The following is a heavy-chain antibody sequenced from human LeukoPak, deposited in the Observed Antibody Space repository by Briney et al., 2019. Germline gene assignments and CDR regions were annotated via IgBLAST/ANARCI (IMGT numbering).Heavy chain of an antibody. D-gene: IGHD3-22*01. J-gene: IGHJ6*02. V-gene: IGHV3-23*01. CDR1: GFTFSNYA. Sequence: GGSLRLSCAASGFTFSNYAMNWVRQAPGKGLEWVSAISGSGGNTYYADSVKGRFTISRDNSKNTLYLQMNSLRAEDTAVYYCASNYYDSSGYWSLYYYYYGMDVWGQGTTVTVSS. CDR2: ISGSGGNT. CDR3: ASNYYDSSGYWSLYYYYYGMDV.